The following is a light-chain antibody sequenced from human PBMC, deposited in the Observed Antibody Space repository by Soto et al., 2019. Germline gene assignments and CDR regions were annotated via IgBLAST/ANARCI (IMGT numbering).Light chain of an antibody. CDR3: SSYTSSSTVV. CDR1: SSDVGGYNY. J-gene: IGLJ2*01. Sequence: QSALTQPASVSGSPGQSITISCTGTSSDVGGYNYVSWYQQHPGKAPKLMIYDVSNRPSGVSNRFSGSKSGNTASLTISGLQAEDEADYYCSSYTSSSTVVFGGATKLTVL. V-gene: IGLV2-14*01. CDR2: DVS.